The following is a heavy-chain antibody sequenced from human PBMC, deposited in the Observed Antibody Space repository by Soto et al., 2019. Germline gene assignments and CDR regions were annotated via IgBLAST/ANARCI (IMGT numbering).Heavy chain of an antibody. Sequence: QVPLVQSGAEVKKPGASVKVSCKASGYTFASYGITWVRQAPGQGLEWMGWISGYSGHAKYVQKVQGRVTMTTDTSTGTAYMELTSLRSDDTAVYFCARDRASQSMAGIDYWGQGTLVTVSS. CDR1: GYTFASYG. CDR2: ISGYSGHA. J-gene: IGHJ4*02. CDR3: ARDRASQSMAGIDY. V-gene: IGHV1-18*01.